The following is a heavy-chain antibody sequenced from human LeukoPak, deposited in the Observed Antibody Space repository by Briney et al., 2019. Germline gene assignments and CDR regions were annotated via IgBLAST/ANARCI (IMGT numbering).Heavy chain of an antibody. V-gene: IGHV3-23*01. Sequence: GGSLRLSCAASGFTFSSYAMSWVRQAPGKGLEWVSAISGSGGSTYYADSVKGRFTVSRDNSKNTLYLQMNSLRAEDTAVYYCAKGLYSSSWYGVFDYWGQGTLVTVSS. CDR2: ISGSGGST. CDR1: GFTFSSYA. CDR3: AKGLYSSSWYGVFDY. D-gene: IGHD6-13*01. J-gene: IGHJ4*02.